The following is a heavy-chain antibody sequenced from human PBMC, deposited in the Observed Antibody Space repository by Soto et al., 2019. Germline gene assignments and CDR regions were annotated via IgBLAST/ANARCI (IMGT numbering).Heavy chain of an antibody. Sequence: EVQLLESGGGLVQPGGSLRLSCAASGFTFSSYAMSWVRQAPGKGLEWVSAISGSGGSTYYADSVKVRFTISRDNSKNTLYLQMNSLRAEDTAVYYCAKDSNYDFWSGYYIGDYFDYWGQGTLVTVSS. CDR2: ISGSGGST. D-gene: IGHD3-3*01. CDR1: GFTFSSYA. CDR3: AKDSNYDFWSGYYIGDYFDY. J-gene: IGHJ4*02. V-gene: IGHV3-23*01.